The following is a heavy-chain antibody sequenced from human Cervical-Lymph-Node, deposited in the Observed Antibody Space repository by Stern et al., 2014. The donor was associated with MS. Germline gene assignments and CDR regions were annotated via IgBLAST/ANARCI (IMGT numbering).Heavy chain of an antibody. Sequence: QVQLMQSGGGVVQPGRSLRLSCAASGFPFNTYTMHWVRQAPGKGLEWVAAIWYDGSNKYYADSVKGRFTISRDNSKNTLYLQMDSLRAEDTAMYYCARQSGSYATYDYWGQETLVTVSS. D-gene: IGHD1-26*01. V-gene: IGHV3-33*01. CDR1: GFPFNTYT. CDR2: IWYDGSNK. CDR3: ARQSGSYATYDY. J-gene: IGHJ4*02.